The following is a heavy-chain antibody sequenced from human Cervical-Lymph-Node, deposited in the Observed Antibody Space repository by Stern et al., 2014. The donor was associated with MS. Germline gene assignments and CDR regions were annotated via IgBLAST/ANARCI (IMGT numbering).Heavy chain of an antibody. CDR3: ARDRYSSTWLDRDALEI. CDR1: GITLNSYA. CDR2: ISYDGREK. D-gene: IGHD6-19*01. V-gene: IGHV3-30*14. J-gene: IGHJ3*02. Sequence: VQLVESGGGVVQPGRSLRLSCTASGITLNSYAMHWVRQGPGKGMEWVAVISYDGREKKYVDSVKGRFTISRDNSRNTLYVQMNSLRPEDTGVYYCARDRYSSTWLDRDALEIWGQGTKV.